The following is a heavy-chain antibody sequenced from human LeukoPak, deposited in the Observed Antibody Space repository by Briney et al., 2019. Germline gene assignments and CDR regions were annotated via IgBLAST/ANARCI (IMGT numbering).Heavy chain of an antibody. J-gene: IGHJ6*02. CDR2: ISAYNGNT. Sequence: ASVNVSCKASGYTFTRYGISWVRQAPGQGLEWMGWISAYNGNTNYAQKLQGRVTMTTDTSTSTAYMELRSLRSDDTAVYYCARSVDIVATTGAGYGMDVWGQGTTVTVSS. D-gene: IGHD5-12*01. CDR3: ARSVDIVATTGAGYGMDV. CDR1: GYTFTRYG. V-gene: IGHV1-18*01.